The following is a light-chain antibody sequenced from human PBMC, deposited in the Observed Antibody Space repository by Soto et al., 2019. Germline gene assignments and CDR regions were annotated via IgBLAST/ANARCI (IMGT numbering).Light chain of an antibody. CDR2: GTS. CDR1: QSVSSNY. CDR3: QQYGSSPWT. V-gene: IGKV3-20*01. J-gene: IGKJ1*01. Sequence: EIVLTQSPGTLSLSPGERATLSCRASQSVSSNYFAWYQQKPGQAPRLLIFGTSTKATGIPDRFSGSGSGTDFTLTISRLEPEDFAVYYCQQYGSSPWTFGQGTKVEIK.